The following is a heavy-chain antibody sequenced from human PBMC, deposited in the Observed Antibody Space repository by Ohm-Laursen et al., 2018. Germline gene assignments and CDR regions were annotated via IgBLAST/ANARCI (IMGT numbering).Heavy chain of an antibody. V-gene: IGHV1-2*02. J-gene: IGHJ4*02. CDR1: GYTFTGYY. Sequence: ASVKVSCKASGYTFTGYYMHWVRQAPGQGLEWMGWINPNSGGTNYAQKFQGRVTMTTDTSTNTAYMEMRSLRSDDTAVYYCTRDVTNYWGQGTLVTVSS. CDR2: INPNSGGT. CDR3: TRDVTNY.